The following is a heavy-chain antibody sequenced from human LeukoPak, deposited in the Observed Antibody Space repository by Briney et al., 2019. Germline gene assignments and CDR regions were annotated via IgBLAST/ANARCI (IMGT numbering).Heavy chain of an antibody. J-gene: IGHJ4*02. CDR1: GYTFTGYY. D-gene: IGHD3-16*02. CDR3: GRRTDYVLGSYRASPFEY. CDR2: INPNSGGT. Sequence: ASVKVSCTASGYTFTGYYMHWVRQAPGQGLEWMGCINPNSGGTNYAQKFQGRVTMTRDTSINTAYMGLRRLRSDDTAVYYCGRRTDYVLGSYRASPFEYWGEGTLVTVSS. V-gene: IGHV1-2*02.